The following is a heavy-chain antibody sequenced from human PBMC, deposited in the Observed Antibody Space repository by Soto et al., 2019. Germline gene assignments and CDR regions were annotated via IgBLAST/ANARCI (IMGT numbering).Heavy chain of an antibody. D-gene: IGHD1-1*01. CDR2: ISYDGDNK. CDR3: ARGTTTSAFSAMDV. J-gene: IGHJ6*02. V-gene: IGHV3-30-3*01. CDR1: GFTFSYHA. Sequence: GGSLRLSCAASGFTFSYHALNWARQAPGKGLEWVAVISYDGDNKYIAESVKGRFTISRENSKNTVSLQMNSLRTEDTFMYFCARGTTTSAFSAMDVWGQGTTVTVSS.